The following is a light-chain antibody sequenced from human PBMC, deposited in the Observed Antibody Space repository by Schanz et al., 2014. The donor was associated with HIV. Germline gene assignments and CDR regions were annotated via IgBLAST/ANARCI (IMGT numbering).Light chain of an antibody. CDR3: AAWDVNLNGPV. Sequence: QSVLTQPPSVSGAPGQRVTISCTGSSSNLGAGYEVHWYRQLPGTAPKLLIYGNNNRPSGVPDRFSGSKSGSSASLAISGLQADDEADYYCAAWDVNLNGPVFGGGTKLTVL. CDR2: GNN. J-gene: IGLJ2*01. CDR1: SSNLGAGYE. V-gene: IGLV1-40*01.